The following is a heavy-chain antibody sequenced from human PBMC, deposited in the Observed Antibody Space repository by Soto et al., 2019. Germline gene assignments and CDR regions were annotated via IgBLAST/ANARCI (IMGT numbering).Heavy chain of an antibody. CDR2: VNHSGST. Sequence: PSETLSLTCAVYGGSFSGYYWSWIRQPPGKGLEWIGEVNHSGSTNYNPSFKSRVTISVDTSKNQFSLKLSSVTAADTAVYYCARGWSGLVIIRFDPWGQGTLVTVSS. CDR3: ARGWSGLVIIRFDP. J-gene: IGHJ5*02. CDR1: GGSFSGYY. V-gene: IGHV4-34*01. D-gene: IGHD3-9*01.